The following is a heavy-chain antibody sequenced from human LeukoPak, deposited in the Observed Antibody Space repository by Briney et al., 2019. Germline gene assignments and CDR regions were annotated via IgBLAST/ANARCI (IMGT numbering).Heavy chain of an antibody. J-gene: IGHJ4*02. CDR3: ARGKGGRYYGSGSYFDY. Sequence: SETLSLTCTVSGGSISSYYWSWIRQPPGKGLERIGYIYYSGSTNYNPSLKSRVTISVDTSKNQFSLKLSSVTAADTAVYYCARGKGGRYYGSGSYFDYWGQGTLVTVSS. CDR1: GGSISSYY. D-gene: IGHD3-10*01. CDR2: IYYSGST. V-gene: IGHV4-59*12.